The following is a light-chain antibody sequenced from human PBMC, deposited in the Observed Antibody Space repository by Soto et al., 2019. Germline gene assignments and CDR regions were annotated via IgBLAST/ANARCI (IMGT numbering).Light chain of an antibody. CDR3: QSYDSPLSARYV. CDR2: GNI. Sequence: QSVLTKPPAVSGGPGQRVTISCTGSSSNIGAGYDVHWYQQRPGTAPKLLIFGNINRPSGVPDRFSGSKSGTSASLAITGLQAEDEGDYYCQSYDSPLSARYVFGTGTKATVL. J-gene: IGLJ1*01. V-gene: IGLV1-40*01. CDR1: SSNIGAGYD.